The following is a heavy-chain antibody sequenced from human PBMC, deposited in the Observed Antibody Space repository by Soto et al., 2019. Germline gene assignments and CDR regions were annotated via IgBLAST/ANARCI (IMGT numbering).Heavy chain of an antibody. CDR1: AGPLKRDRYL. Sequence: HSSTVSAGPLKRDRYLLSRIRLSPGKGLEWCGYIYHSGSTYYNPSLKSRVTISVDRSKNQFSLKLSSVTAADTAVYYCARVGVVIGGWNYYGMDVWG. CDR2: IYHSGST. V-gene: IGHV4-30-2*06. D-gene: IGHD3-3*01. CDR3: ARVGVVIGGWNYYGMDV. J-gene: IGHJ6*02.